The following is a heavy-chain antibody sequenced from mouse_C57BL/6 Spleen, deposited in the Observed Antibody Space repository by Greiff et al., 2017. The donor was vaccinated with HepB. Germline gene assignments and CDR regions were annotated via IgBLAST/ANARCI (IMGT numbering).Heavy chain of an antibody. Sequence: EVQLQESGPGLVKPSQSLSLTCSVTGYSITSGYYWNWIRQFPENKLEWMGYISYDGSNNYNPSLKNRISITRDTSKTQFFLKLNSVTTEDTATYYCARDYYGSSYGPYYWGQGTTLTVSS. CDR3: ARDYYGSSYGPYY. CDR1: GYSITSGYY. J-gene: IGHJ2*01. D-gene: IGHD1-1*01. CDR2: ISYDGSN. V-gene: IGHV3-6*01.